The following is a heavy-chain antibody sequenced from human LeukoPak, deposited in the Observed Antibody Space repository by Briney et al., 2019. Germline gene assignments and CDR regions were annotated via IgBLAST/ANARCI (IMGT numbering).Heavy chain of an antibody. CDR1: GGSISSYY. J-gene: IGHJ6*02. CDR2: IYYSGST. Sequence: SETLSLTCTVSGGSISSYYWSWIRQPPGKGLEWIGYIYYSGSTNYNPSLKSRVTISVDTSKNQFSLKLSSVTAADTAVYYCAGYSGSKGSYYYGMDVWGQGTTVTVSS. V-gene: IGHV4-59*01. D-gene: IGHD1-26*01. CDR3: AGYSGSKGSYYYGMDV.